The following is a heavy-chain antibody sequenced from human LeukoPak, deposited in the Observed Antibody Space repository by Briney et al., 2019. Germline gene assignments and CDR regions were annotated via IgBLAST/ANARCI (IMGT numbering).Heavy chain of an antibody. CDR2: IYYSGST. CDR3: ARQYDFWSGSPFDY. D-gene: IGHD3-3*01. V-gene: IGHV4-30-4*01. CDR1: GGSISSGDYY. Sequence: PSETLSLTCTVSGGSISSGDYYWSWIRQPPGKGLEWIGYIYYSGSTSYNPSLKSRLTISVDTSKNQFSLKMSSVTAADTAIYYCARQYDFWSGSPFDYWGQGALVTVSP. J-gene: IGHJ4*02.